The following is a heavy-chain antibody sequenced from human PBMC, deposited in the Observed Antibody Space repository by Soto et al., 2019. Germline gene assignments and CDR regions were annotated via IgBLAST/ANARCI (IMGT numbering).Heavy chain of an antibody. CDR3: ARGGYSSSWKGLDY. V-gene: IGHV3-74*01. CDR1: GFTFSSYW. Sequence: GGSLRLSCAASGFTFSSYWMHWVRQAPGKGLVWVSRINSDGSSTSYADSVKGRFTISRDNAKNTLYLQMNSLRAEDTAVYYCARGGYSSSWKGLDYWGQGTLVTVSS. CDR2: INSDGSST. D-gene: IGHD6-13*01. J-gene: IGHJ4*02.